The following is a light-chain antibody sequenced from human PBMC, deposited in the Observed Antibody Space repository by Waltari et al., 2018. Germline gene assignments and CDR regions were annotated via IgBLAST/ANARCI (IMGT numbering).Light chain of an antibody. CDR1: QSVSIN. V-gene: IGKV3-15*01. Sequence: SCRGTQSVSINLAWYQQKPGQAPRLRIYGASTRATGIPARFSGSESGTEFTLTISSLQSEDFAVYYCQQYNNWPYTFGQGTKLEIK. J-gene: IGKJ2*01. CDR3: QQYNNWPYT. CDR2: GAS.